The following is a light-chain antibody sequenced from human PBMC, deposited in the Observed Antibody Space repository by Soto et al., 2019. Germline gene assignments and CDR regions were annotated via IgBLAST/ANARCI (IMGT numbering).Light chain of an antibody. J-gene: IGKJ2*01. CDR2: EAS. CDR1: QSVRGNY. V-gene: IGKV3-20*01. Sequence: FVLTQSPGTLSLSPGERATFSCRASQSVRGNYIAWYQQKPGQAPRVLIFEASKRATGTPDRFSGSGSGTDFTLTISRLEPEDFAVFYCQQYVNSPITFGQGTKLEI. CDR3: QQYVNSPIT.